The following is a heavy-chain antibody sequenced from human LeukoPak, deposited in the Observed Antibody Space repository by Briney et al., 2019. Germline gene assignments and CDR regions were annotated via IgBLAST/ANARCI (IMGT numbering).Heavy chain of an antibody. CDR2: ISYDGSNK. CDR1: GFTFSSYG. Sequence: PGGSLRLSCAASGFTFSSYGMHWVRQAPGKGLEWVAVISYDGSNKYYADSVKGRFTISRDNSKNTLYLQMNSLRAEDTAVYYCARQIVVVDDYFDYWGQGTLVTVSS. D-gene: IGHD3-22*01. J-gene: IGHJ4*02. CDR3: ARQIVVVDDYFDY. V-gene: IGHV3-30*03.